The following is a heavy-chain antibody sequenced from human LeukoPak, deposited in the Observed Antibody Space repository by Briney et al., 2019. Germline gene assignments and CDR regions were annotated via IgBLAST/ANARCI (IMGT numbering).Heavy chain of an antibody. Sequence: PGGSLRLSCAASGFTFSSYGMHWVRQAPGKGLEWVANIKQDGSEKYYVDSVKGRFTISRDNAKNSLYLQMNSLRAEDTAVYYCARDLSSSPAEWTFDYWGQGTLVTVSS. J-gene: IGHJ4*02. CDR1: GFTFSSYG. CDR3: ARDLSSSPAEWTFDY. CDR2: IKQDGSEK. D-gene: IGHD6-13*01. V-gene: IGHV3-7*01.